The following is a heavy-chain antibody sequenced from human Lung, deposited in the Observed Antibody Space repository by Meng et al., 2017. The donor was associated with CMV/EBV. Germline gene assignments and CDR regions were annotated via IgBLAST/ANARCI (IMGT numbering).Heavy chain of an antibody. V-gene: IGHV3-73*01. D-gene: IGHD3-22*01. Sequence: GGSXRLXCSASGFTFSDAGLHWVRQASGRGLEWIGRIRNRANSHATAYVASVKGRFTISRDDSKNTMYLHMNSLKTDDTAVYYCSRGDSNGPLYWGQGTLVTVSS. CDR3: SRGDSNGPLY. CDR2: IRNRANSHAT. CDR1: GFTFSDAG. J-gene: IGHJ4*02.